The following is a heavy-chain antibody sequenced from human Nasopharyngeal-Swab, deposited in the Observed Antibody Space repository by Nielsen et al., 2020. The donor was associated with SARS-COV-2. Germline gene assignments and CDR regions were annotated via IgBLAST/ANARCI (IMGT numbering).Heavy chain of an antibody. D-gene: IGHD6-13*01. J-gene: IGHJ4*02. CDR2: ISAYNGNT. CDR3: AKVRGGYSSSWYDY. Sequence: WARHAPGLGLEWMGWISAYNGNTNYAQKLQGRVTMTTDTSTSTAYMELRSLRSDDTAVYYCAKVRGGYSSSWYDYWGQGTLVTVSS. V-gene: IGHV1-18*01.